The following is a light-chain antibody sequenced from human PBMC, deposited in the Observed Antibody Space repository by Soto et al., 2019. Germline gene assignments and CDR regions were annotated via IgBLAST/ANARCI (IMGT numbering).Light chain of an antibody. V-gene: IGLV2-14*01. Sequence: QSALTQPRSVSGSPGQSITISCTGTSSDVGGYNYVSWYQQHPGKAPKLMIYDVSNRPSGVSNRFSGSKSGNTASLTISGLQAEDEADYYCSSYTSSSTVVFGGGTKLTVL. CDR3: SSYTSSSTVV. CDR1: SSDVGGYNY. J-gene: IGLJ2*01. CDR2: DVS.